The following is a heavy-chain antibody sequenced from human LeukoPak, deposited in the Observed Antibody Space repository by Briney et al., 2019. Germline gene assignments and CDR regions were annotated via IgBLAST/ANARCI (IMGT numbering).Heavy chain of an antibody. V-gene: IGHV4-59*01. J-gene: IGHJ4*02. CDR2: IYYSGST. D-gene: IGHD3-10*01. CDR3: ARSELLWFGGVNSGFDY. CDR1: DGSITNYD. Sequence: SETLSLTCTVSDGSITNYDWSWVRQPPGKGLEWIGYIYYSGSTNYNPSLKSRVTISLDTSKNQFSLKLSSVTAADTAVYYCARSELLWFGGVNSGFDYWGQGTLVTVSS.